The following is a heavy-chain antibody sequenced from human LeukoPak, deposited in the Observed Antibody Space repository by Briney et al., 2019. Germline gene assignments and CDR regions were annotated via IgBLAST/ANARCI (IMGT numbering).Heavy chain of an antibody. J-gene: IGHJ4*02. CDR3: ASGAYGGY. CDR2: IYTSGST. CDR1: GGSISSSSYY. D-gene: IGHD4-17*01. Sequence: SETLSLTCTVSGGSISSSSYYWGWIRQPAGKELEWIGRIYTSGSTNYSPSLKSRVTMSVDTSKNQFSLKLSSVTAADTAVYYCASGAYGGYWGQGTLVTVSS. V-gene: IGHV4-61*02.